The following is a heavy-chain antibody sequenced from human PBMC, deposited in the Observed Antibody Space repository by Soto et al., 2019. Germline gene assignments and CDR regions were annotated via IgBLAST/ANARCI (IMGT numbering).Heavy chain of an antibody. CDR2: IFSNDEK. V-gene: IGHV2-26*01. J-gene: IGHJ5*02. Sequence: QVTLKESCPVLVKPTETLTLTCTVSGFSLSNARMGVSWIRQPPGKALEWLAHIFSNDEKSYSTSLKSRLTISKDTSKSQVVLTMTNMDPVDTATYYCARTRDYTKPNWFDPWGQGTLVTVSS. D-gene: IGHD4-4*01. CDR1: GFSLSNARMG. CDR3: ARTRDYTKPNWFDP.